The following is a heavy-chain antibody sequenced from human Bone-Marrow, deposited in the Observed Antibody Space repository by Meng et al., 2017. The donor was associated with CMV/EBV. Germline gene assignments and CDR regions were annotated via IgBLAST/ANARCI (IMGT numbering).Heavy chain of an antibody. D-gene: IGHD5-12*01. CDR2: INFDETDT. CDR3: TTGIVATAAGY. V-gene: IGHV3-74*01. Sequence: SCAGSGFTFSNYWMHWVRQVPGKGLMWVSRINFDETDTTYADSVKGRFTISRDDSKNTLYLQMNSLKTEDTAVYYCTTGIVATAAGYWGQGTLVTVSS. CDR1: GFTFSNYW. J-gene: IGHJ4*02.